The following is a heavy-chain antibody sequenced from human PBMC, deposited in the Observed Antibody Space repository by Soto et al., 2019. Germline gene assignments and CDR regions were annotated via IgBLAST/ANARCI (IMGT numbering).Heavy chain of an antibody. CDR1: GYTFTSYG. Sequence: ASVKVSFKASGYTFTSYGISWVRQAPGQGLEWMGWISAYNGNTNYAQKLQGRVTMTTDTSTSTAYMELRSLRSDDTAVYYCARDWVVVAGKGTFDYWGQGTLVTVSS. CDR2: ISAYNGNT. V-gene: IGHV1-18*04. CDR3: ARDWVVVAGKGTFDY. D-gene: IGHD6-13*01. J-gene: IGHJ4*02.